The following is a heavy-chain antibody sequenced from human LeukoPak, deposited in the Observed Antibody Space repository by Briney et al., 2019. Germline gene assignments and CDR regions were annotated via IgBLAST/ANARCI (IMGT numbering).Heavy chain of an antibody. CDR1: GFTFNNRA. Sequence: PGGYLRLSCAASGFTFNNRAMNWVRQAPGQGLEWVSAIDPTGINTHYADSVKGRFTISRDNSKNTAYLHMNSLRAEDTALYYCTLWLVHHFNYWGQGILVTVSS. CDR3: TLWLVHHFNY. CDR2: IDPTGINT. J-gene: IGHJ4*02. D-gene: IGHD6-19*01. V-gene: IGHV3-23*05.